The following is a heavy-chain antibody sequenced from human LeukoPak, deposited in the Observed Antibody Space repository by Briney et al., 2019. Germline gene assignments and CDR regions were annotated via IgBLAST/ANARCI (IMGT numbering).Heavy chain of an antibody. CDR3: AKGSGIAAAGRYYYYMDV. CDR2: ISGSGGST. CDR1: GFTFSSYA. V-gene: IGHV3-23*01. D-gene: IGHD6-13*01. J-gene: IGHJ6*03. Sequence: GGSLRLSCAASGFTFSSYAMSWVRQAPGKGLEWVSAISGSGGSTYYADSVKDRFTISRDNSQNTLYLQMNSLRAEDTAVYYCAKGSGIAAAGRYYYYMDVWGKGTTVTVSS.